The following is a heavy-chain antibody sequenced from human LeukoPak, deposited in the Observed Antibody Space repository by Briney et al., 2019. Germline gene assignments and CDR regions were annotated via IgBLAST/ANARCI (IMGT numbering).Heavy chain of an antibody. CDR1: GGSISGYY. V-gene: IGHV4-4*07. D-gene: IGHD3-3*01. J-gene: IGHJ4*02. Sequence: SETLSLTFTVSGGSISGYYWTWIRQPAGKRLEWIGRIYTSGSINYNPSLKSRVTMSVDTSKNQFSLKLSSVTAADTAVYYCARSDFWSGYYNYWGQGTLVTVSS. CDR2: IYTSGSI. CDR3: ARSDFWSGYYNY.